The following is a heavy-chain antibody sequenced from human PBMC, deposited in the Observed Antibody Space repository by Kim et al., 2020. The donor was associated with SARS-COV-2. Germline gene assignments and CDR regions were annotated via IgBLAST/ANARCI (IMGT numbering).Heavy chain of an antibody. D-gene: IGHD6-13*01. V-gene: IGHV5-51*01. CDR3: ARPKPGQLGIGY. J-gene: IGHJ4*02. Sequence: RYSPSFQGQVTSSADKSISTAYLQWSSLKASDTAMYYCARPKPGQLGIGYWGQGTLVTVSS.